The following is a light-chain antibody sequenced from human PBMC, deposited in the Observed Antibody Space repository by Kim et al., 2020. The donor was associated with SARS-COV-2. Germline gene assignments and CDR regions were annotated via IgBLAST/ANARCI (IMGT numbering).Light chain of an antibody. CDR2: RNN. Sequence: QSVLTQPPSASGTPGQRVTISCSGSSSNIGNNYVYWYQQLPETAPKLLIYRNNQRPSGVPDRFSGSKSGTSASLAISGLRSEDEADYHCAAWDDSLSGVVFGAGTQLTVL. CDR1: SSNIGNNY. J-gene: IGLJ2*01. V-gene: IGLV1-47*01. CDR3: AAWDDSLSGVV.